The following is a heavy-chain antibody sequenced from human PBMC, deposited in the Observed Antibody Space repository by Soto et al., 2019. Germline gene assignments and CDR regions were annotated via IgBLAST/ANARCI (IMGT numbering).Heavy chain of an antibody. V-gene: IGHV1-69*12. Sequence: QVQLVQSGAEVKKPGSSVKVSCKASGGTFSTSAISWVRQAPGQGREWVGGIMPVFPTPDYAQNFQGRVTITADESTTTAYLELTSLRADDTAVYYCAREKDRLQLGGNYYYILDVWGQGTAITVSS. CDR3: AREKDRLQLGGNYYYILDV. CDR2: IMPVFPTP. D-gene: IGHD1-1*01. J-gene: IGHJ6*02. CDR1: GGTFSTSA.